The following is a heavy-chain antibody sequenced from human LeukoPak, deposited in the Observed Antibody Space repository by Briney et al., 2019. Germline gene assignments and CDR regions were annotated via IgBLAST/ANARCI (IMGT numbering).Heavy chain of an antibody. V-gene: IGHV1-69*05. CDR2: IIPIFGTA. Sequence: SVNVSCMAYGGTFSSYAISWVRQAAGQGLDWVGWIIPIFGTANYAQKFQGRVTITTDESTSTAYMELSSLRSEETAVYYCARYCGSTSCSGAFDIWGQGTMVTVSP. J-gene: IGHJ3*02. CDR3: ARYCGSTSCSGAFDI. CDR1: GGTFSSYA. D-gene: IGHD2-2*01.